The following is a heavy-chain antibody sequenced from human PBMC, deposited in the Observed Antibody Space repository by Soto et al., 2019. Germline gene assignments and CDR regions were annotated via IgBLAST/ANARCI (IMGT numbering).Heavy chain of an antibody. J-gene: IGHJ3*02. CDR3: ARDRDLVAPGAFDI. D-gene: IGHD2-8*02. CDR1: GFTFSSYW. V-gene: IGHV3-7*05. CDR2: IKQDGSEK. Sequence: EVQLVESGGGLVQPGGSLRLSCAASGFTFSSYWMSWVRQAPGKGLEWVANIKQDGSEKYYVDSVKGRFTISRDNAKNSLYLQMNSLRAEDTAVYYCARDRDLVAPGAFDIWGQGTMVTVSS.